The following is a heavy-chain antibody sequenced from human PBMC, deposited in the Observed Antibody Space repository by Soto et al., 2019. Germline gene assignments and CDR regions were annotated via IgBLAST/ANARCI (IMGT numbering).Heavy chain of an antibody. CDR2: IYYSGST. J-gene: IGHJ4*02. CDR1: GGSISSSGYY. CDR3: ARRSYYGSGSIFDY. D-gene: IGHD3-10*01. V-gene: IGHV4-39*01. Sequence: SETLSLTCTVSGGSISSSGYYWGWIRQPPGKGLEWIGNIYYSGSTNYNPSLKSRVTISVDTSKNQFSLKVSSVTTADTAVYYCARRSYYGSGSIFDYWGQGTLVTVSS.